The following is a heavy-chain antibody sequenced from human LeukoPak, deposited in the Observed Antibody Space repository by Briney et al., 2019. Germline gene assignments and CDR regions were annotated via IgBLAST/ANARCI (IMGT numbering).Heavy chain of an antibody. CDR2: ISGNGGRT. CDR3: AKVRDLDTVLGRFDN. CDR1: GFTFRSYA. D-gene: IGHD5-18*01. Sequence: PGGSLRLSCAASGFTFRSYAMSWVRQAPGKGLEWVSVISGNGGRTYYADSVKGRFTISGDNSKNTLYLQMNSLRAEDTAVYYCAKVRDLDTVLGRFDNWGQGTLVTVSS. V-gene: IGHV3-23*01. J-gene: IGHJ5*02.